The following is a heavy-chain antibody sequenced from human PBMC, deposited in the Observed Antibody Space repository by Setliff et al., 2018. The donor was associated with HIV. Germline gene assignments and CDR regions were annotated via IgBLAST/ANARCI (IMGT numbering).Heavy chain of an antibody. CDR2: ILDSGST. Sequence: SETLSLTCSVSGASISSGGHYWSWIRQLPGKGLEWIGYILDSGSTYYNPSLRGRLSMSIDTSANQFSVELTSVTAADTALYFCARVPNWGSAPFAYDVWGLGTMVTVSS. J-gene: IGHJ3*01. D-gene: IGHD7-27*01. CDR1: GASISSGGHY. CDR3: ARVPNWGSAPFAYDV. V-gene: IGHV4-31*03.